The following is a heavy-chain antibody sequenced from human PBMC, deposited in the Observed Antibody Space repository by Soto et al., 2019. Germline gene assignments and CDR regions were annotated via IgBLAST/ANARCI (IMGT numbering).Heavy chain of an antibody. CDR1: GYTFTSYA. J-gene: IGHJ4*02. CDR2: INAGNGNT. D-gene: IGHD4-4*01. V-gene: IGHV1-3*01. Sequence: QDQLVQSGAEVKKPGASVKVSCKASGYTFTSYAMHWVRQAPGQRLEWMGWINAGNGNTKYSQKFQGRVTITRDTSASTAYMELSSLRSEDTAVYYCARGSLYSNYADYWGQGTLVTVSS. CDR3: ARGSLYSNYADY.